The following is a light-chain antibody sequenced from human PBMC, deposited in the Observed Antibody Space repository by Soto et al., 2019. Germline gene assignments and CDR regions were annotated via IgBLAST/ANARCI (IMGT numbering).Light chain of an antibody. CDR2: KAS. J-gene: IGKJ1*01. CDR1: QSINNW. Sequence: DVRMTQSPSSLSASVGDRVTITCRASQSINNWLAWYQQKPGKAPKLLIYKASTLKSGVPSRFSGSGSGTEFTLTISSLQPDDFATYYCQQYNSYLTWTFGQGTKVDIK. V-gene: IGKV1-5*03. CDR3: QQYNSYLTWT.